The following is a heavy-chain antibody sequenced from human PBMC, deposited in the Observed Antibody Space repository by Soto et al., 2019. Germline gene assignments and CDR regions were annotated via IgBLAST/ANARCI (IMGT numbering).Heavy chain of an antibody. Sequence: GGSLRLSCAASGFTFSTYSMNWVRQAPGKGLEWVSSISSSGTYIHYADSLKGRFTISRDNAKNSLYLQMISLRAEDTAVYYCARDPSDCSSTSCWGYYALDVWGQGTTVTVSS. D-gene: IGHD2-2*01. CDR3: ARDPSDCSSTSCWGYYALDV. CDR2: ISSSGTYI. J-gene: IGHJ6*02. V-gene: IGHV3-21*01. CDR1: GFTFSTYS.